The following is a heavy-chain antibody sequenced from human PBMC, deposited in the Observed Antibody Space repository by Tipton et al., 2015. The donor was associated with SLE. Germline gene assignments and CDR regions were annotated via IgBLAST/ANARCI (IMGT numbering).Heavy chain of an antibody. V-gene: IGHV4-59*04. Sequence: TLSLTCTVSGGSISRYYWSWIRQPPGKGLEWIGSIYQTGSTYSSPSLKSRLTMSVDTSRNLFSLKLSSVTAADAAVYYCARGGTPRVSPAASFDYWGQGTLVSASS. CDR1: GGSISRYY. D-gene: IGHD2-2*01. CDR2: IYQTGST. J-gene: IGHJ4*02. CDR3: ARGGTPRVSPAASFDY.